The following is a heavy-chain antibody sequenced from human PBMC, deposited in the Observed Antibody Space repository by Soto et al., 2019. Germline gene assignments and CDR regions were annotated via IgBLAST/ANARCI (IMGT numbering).Heavy chain of an antibody. Sequence: YEVAWIRKAPGRGLEWISFISGNGRSTRYADSVKGRFTISRDNAKNSLSLQMNSLRAEDTAVYYCARPYVCNQVGGYYYKSSGMAARVQGTTVPVSS. CDR1: YE. V-gene: IGHV3-11*06. D-gene: IGHD3-16*01. CDR3: ARPYVCNQVGGYYYKSSGMAA. J-gene: IGHJ6*02. CDR2: ISGNGRST.